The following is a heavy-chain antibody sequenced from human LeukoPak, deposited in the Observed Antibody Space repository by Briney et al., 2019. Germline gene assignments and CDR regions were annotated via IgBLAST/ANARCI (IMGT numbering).Heavy chain of an antibody. V-gene: IGHV1-24*01. Sequence: ASVKVSCTVSGYTLTELSMHWVRQAPGKGLEWMGGFDPEDGETIYAQKFQGRVTMTEDTSTDTAYMELSSLRSEDTAVYYCAFHAVVTAMGGFDYWGQGTLVTVSS. CDR3: AFHAVVTAMGGFDY. D-gene: IGHD2-21*02. CDR2: FDPEDGET. CDR1: GYTLTELS. J-gene: IGHJ4*02.